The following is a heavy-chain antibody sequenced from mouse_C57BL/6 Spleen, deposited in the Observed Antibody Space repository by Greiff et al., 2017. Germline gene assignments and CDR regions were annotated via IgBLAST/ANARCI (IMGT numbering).Heavy chain of an antibody. CDR2: IDPEDGET. CDR3: DRWGICDGDHAWFAY. CDR1: GFNIKDYY. V-gene: IGHV14-2*01. D-gene: IGHD2-3*01. J-gene: IGHJ3*01. Sequence: EVQLQQSGAELVKPGASVKLSCTASGFNIKDYYMHWVKQRTEQGLEWIGRIDPEDGETKYAPKFQGKAIITADTSSSTAYLQLSSLTSEDTAVYYCDRWGICDGDHAWFAYWGQGTLVTVSA.